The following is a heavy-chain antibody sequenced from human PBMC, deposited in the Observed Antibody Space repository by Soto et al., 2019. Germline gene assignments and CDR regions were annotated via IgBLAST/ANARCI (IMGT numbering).Heavy chain of an antibody. V-gene: IGHV3-30-3*02. D-gene: IGHD7-27*01. J-gene: IGHJ4*02. Sequence: QVQLVESGGGVVQPGRSLRLSCAASGFSFSISPMHWVRQAPGKGPEWVALISYDGTNNFYADSVKGRFTISRDNSKSTLYLQVDSLRPEDAAVYYCAKDPKTSGGQHWAFNYFDSWGRGTLVTVSS. CDR1: GFSFSISP. CDR2: ISYDGTNN. CDR3: AKDPKTSGGQHWAFNYFDS.